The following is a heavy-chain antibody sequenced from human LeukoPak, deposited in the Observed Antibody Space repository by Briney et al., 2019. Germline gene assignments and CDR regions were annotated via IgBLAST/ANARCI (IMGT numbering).Heavy chain of an antibody. CDR3: ARGLFGGFAAAPFDH. J-gene: IGHJ4*02. V-gene: IGHV1-69*04. CDR2: IIPMLGKT. Sequence: SVKVSCKASGGTFDNYAVSWVREAPGLGLEWMGRIIPMLGKTNSAQKFQDRVTITADKSTGTAYMEWTNLRPDDTAVYFCARGLFGGFAAAPFDHWGQGTLVTVSP. CDR1: GGTFDNYA. D-gene: IGHD2-2*01.